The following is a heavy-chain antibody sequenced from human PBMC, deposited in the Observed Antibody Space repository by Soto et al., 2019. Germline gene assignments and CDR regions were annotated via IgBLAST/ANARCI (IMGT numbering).Heavy chain of an antibody. Sequence: HGESLKISCKGSGYSFTSYWIGWVRQMPGKGLEWMGIIYPGDSDTRYSPSFQGQVTISADKSISTAYLQWSSLKASDAAMYYCASTYSSSYLNYYGMDVWGQGTTVTVSS. CDR3: ASTYSSSYLNYYGMDV. V-gene: IGHV5-51*01. D-gene: IGHD6-6*01. CDR2: IYPGDSDT. CDR1: GYSFTSYW. J-gene: IGHJ6*02.